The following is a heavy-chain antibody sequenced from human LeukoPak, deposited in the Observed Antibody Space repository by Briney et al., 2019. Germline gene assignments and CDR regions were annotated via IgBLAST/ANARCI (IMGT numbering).Heavy chain of an antibody. CDR2: IYHSGST. J-gene: IGHJ4*02. V-gene: IGHV4-30-2*01. CDR3: AREFTDSSGYYFFDY. CDR1: GGSISSGGYS. Sequence: SETLSLTCAVSGGSISSGGYSWSWIRQPPGKGLEWIGYIYHSGSTYYNPSLKSRVTISVDRSKNQYSLKLSSVTAADTAVYYCAREFTDSSGYYFFDYWGQGTLVTVSS. D-gene: IGHD3-22*01.